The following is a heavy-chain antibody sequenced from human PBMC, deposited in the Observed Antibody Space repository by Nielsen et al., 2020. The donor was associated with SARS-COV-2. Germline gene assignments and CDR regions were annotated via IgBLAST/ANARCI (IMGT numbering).Heavy chain of an antibody. CDR1: GFTFSNYW. Sequence: GESLKISCAASGFTFSNYWMSWVRQAPGKGLEWVANIKQDGSEKYYVDSVKGRFTISRDNAKNSLYLQMNSLRAEDTAVYYCAKDVRSGGYFDYWGQGTLVTVSS. CDR2: IKQDGSEK. V-gene: IGHV3-7*01. J-gene: IGHJ4*02. CDR3: AKDVRSGGYFDY. D-gene: IGHD1-1*01.